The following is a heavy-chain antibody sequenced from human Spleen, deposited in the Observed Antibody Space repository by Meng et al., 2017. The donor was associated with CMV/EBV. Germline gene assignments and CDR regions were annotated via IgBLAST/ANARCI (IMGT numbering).Heavy chain of an antibody. CDR2: ISYDGSNK. CDR3: ARDQGEWELLFDY. Sequence: VQRVELGVGLFKPGGSLRLSCAASGFTFSSYAMHWVRQAPGKGLEWVAVISYDGSNKYYADSVKGRFTISRDNSKNTLYLQMNSLRVEDTAVYYCARDQGEWELLFDYWGQGTLVTVSS. D-gene: IGHD1-26*01. J-gene: IGHJ4*02. CDR1: GFTFSSYA. V-gene: IGHV3-30-3*01.